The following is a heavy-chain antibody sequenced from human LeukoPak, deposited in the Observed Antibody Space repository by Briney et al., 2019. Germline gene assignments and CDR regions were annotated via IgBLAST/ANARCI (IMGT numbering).Heavy chain of an antibody. CDR1: GFTFSSYG. D-gene: IGHD6-13*01. Sequence: GRSLRLSCAASGFTFSSYGMHWVRQAPGKGLEWVAVISYDGSNKYYADSVKGRFTISRDNSKNTLYLQMNSLRAEDTAVYYCAKWMSSSFGQYFDYWGQGTLVTVSS. CDR3: AKWMSSSFGQYFDY. CDR2: ISYDGSNK. V-gene: IGHV3-30*18. J-gene: IGHJ4*02.